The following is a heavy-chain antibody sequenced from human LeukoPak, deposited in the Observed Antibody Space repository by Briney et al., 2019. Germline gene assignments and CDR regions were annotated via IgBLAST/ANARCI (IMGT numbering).Heavy chain of an antibody. Sequence: SQTLSLTCTVSGGSISSGSYYWSWIRQPAGKGLEWIGRIYTRGSTNYNPSLKSRVTISVDTSKNQFSLKLSSVTAADTAVYYCARDLVGYCSSTICQSYYYYYMDVWGKGTTVTVSS. CDR1: GGSISSGSYY. CDR3: ARDLVGYCSSTICQSYYYYYMDV. D-gene: IGHD2-2*01. J-gene: IGHJ6*03. V-gene: IGHV4-61*02. CDR2: IYTRGST.